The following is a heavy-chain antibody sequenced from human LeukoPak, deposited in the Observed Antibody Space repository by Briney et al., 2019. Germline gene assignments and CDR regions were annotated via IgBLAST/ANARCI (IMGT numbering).Heavy chain of an antibody. CDR1: GFTFSSYG. Sequence: GGSLRLSCAASGFTFSSYGMHWVRQAPGKGLEWVAFIRYDGSNKLYADSMKGRFTISRDNSKNTLYLQMNSLRAEDTAVYYCARDGEYCSGGRCYDSGAFDIWGQGTMVTVSS. J-gene: IGHJ3*02. CDR3: ARDGEYCSGGRCYDSGAFDI. D-gene: IGHD2-15*01. CDR2: IRYDGSNK. V-gene: IGHV3-30*02.